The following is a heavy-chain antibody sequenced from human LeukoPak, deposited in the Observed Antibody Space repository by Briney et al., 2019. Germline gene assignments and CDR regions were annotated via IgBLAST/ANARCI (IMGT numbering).Heavy chain of an antibody. CDR2: IYTSGST. CDR3: ARGGGSYHPFMFDY. Sequence: KSSETLSLTCTVSGGSISSGSYYWSWIRQPAGKGLEWIGRIYTSGSTNYNPSLKSRVTISVDTSKNQFSLKLSSVTAADTAVYYCARGGGSYHPFMFDYWGQGTLVTVSS. V-gene: IGHV4-61*02. D-gene: IGHD3-16*01. J-gene: IGHJ4*02. CDR1: GGSISSGSYY.